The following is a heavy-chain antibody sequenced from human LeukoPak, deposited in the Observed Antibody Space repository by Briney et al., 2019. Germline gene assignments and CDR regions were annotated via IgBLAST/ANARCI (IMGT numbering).Heavy chain of an antibody. CDR1: GYTFTSYG. CDR2: ISAYNGNT. J-gene: IGHJ4*02. V-gene: IGHV1-18*01. CDR3: AREVWWELLSTGYFDY. Sequence: GASVNVSCKASGYTFTSYGISWVRQAPGQGLEWMGWISAYNGNTNYAQKLQGRVTMTTDTSTSTAYMELRSLRPDDTAVYYCAREVWWELLSTGYFDYWGQGTLVTVSS. D-gene: IGHD1-26*01.